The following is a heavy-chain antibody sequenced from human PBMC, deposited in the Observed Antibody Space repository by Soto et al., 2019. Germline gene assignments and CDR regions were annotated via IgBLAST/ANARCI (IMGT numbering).Heavy chain of an antibody. D-gene: IGHD6-13*01. V-gene: IGHV3-48*02. J-gene: IGHJ6*02. CDR3: ARDHGGSTWFVGVYYFFGMVV. CDR1: GFIFSDYT. Sequence: EVQLVESGGDLVQPGGSLRLSCAASGFIFSDYTMTWVRQAPGRGLEFVSHISSSGGAIFYAESVKGRFTVSRDNAKNSLYLQMNSLRDDDTAVYFCARDHGGSTWFVGVYYFFGMVVWGQGTAVTVSS. CDR2: ISSSGGAI.